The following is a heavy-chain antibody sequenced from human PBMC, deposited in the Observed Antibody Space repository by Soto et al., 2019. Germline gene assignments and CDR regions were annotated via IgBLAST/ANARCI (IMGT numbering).Heavy chain of an antibody. CDR2: ISYEGRNK. Sequence: QVQLVESGGDVVQPGGSLRLSCAVSGFTFSLYGMHWVRQAPGKGLEWVAFISYEGRNKYYADSVKGRFTISRDNSKNTLSLQMESLRPEDTAVYYCAKGRDSTLLRWTYFDNWGQGTQVTVSS. CDR1: GFTFSLYG. D-gene: IGHD4-4*01. V-gene: IGHV3-30*18. J-gene: IGHJ4*02. CDR3: AKGRDSTLLRWTYFDN.